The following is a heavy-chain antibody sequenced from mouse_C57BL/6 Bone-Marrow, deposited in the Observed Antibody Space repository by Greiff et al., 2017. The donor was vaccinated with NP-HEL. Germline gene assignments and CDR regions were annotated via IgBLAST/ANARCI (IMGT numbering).Heavy chain of an antibody. D-gene: IGHD2-2*01. J-gene: IGHJ2*01. Sequence: QVQLQQSGAELAKPGASVKLSCKASGYTFTSYWMHWVKQRPGQGLEWIGYINPSSGYTKYNQKFKDKATLTADKSSSTAYMQLSSLTYEDSAVYDGARGGLRRGDYFDYWGQGTTLTVSA. CDR1: GYTFTSYW. V-gene: IGHV1-7*01. CDR3: ARGGLRRGDYFDY. CDR2: INPSSGYT.